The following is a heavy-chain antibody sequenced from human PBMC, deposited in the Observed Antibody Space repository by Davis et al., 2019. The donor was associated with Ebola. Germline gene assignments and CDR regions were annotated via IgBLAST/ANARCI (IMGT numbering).Heavy chain of an antibody. CDR1: GFTFSSYG. J-gene: IGHJ4*02. D-gene: IGHD3-22*01. CDR2: ISYDGNNR. V-gene: IGHV3-30*12. CDR3: ATGDFYDSSALGYFHS. Sequence: GGSLRLSCAASGFTFSSYGMHWVRQAPGKGLEWVAVISYDGNNRYYADSVKGRFTISRDNSKNTLYLQMNSLRAEDTAVYYCATGDFYDSSALGYFHSWGQGTLVTVSS.